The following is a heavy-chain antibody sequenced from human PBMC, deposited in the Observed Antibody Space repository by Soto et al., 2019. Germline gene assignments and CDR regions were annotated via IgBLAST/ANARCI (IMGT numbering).Heavy chain of an antibody. CDR1: GFTFSSHC. CDR2: INGDGSAT. D-gene: IGHD1-1*01. V-gene: IGHV3-74*01. CDR3: ARDRLNNAYNIFFDY. Sequence: EVQLVESGGGLVQPGGSLRLSCAASGFTFSSHCMHWVRQAPGKGLVWVSRINGDGSATTYADSVKGRFTISRDNAKNTLFLQMNSLRAEDTAVYYCARDRLNNAYNIFFDYWGQGTLATVSS. J-gene: IGHJ4*02.